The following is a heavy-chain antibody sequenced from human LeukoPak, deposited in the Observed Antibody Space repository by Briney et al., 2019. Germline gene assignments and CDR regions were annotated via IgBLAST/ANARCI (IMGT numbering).Heavy chain of an antibody. D-gene: IGHD5-12*01. J-gene: IGHJ4*02. CDR1: GGSISTYY. CDR3: ARMGGYSGYATH. CDR2: IHYSGTT. V-gene: IGHV4-59*08. Sequence: SETLSLTCTVSGGSISTYYWSWSRQPPGKGLEWIGYIHYSGTTNYNPSPKNRVTTSLDTSKNQSSLNLSSVTAADTAVYYCARMGGYSGYATHWGQGTLVSVS.